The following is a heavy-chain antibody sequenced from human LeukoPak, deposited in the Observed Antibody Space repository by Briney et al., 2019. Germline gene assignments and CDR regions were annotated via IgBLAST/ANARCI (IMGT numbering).Heavy chain of an antibody. CDR3: ARAGTAGSVDY. D-gene: IGHD6-13*01. V-gene: IGHV3-23*01. J-gene: IGHJ4*02. Sequence: GGSLRLSCAASGFTFSNYAITWIRQAPGKGLEWVSEISGSGESTYYGDSVKGRFTISRDNSKNTLYLQMNSLRAEDTAVYYCARAGTAGSVDYWGQGTLVTVSS. CDR1: GFTFSNYA. CDR2: ISGSGEST.